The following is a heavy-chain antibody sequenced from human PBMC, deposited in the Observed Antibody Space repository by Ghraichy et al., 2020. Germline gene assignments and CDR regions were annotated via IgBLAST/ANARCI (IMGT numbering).Heavy chain of an antibody. V-gene: IGHV3-23*01. CDR2: ISGSGGSI. D-gene: IGHD1-26*01. CDR1: GLTFSNFA. Sequence: GGSLNISCAVSGLTFSNFAMAWVRQAPGKGLEWVSTISGSGGSIWYADSGKGRFIISRDNSRSTFYLQMNSLRAEDTAVYYCAKGKGSGSYVNWSFNIWGRGTPVTVSP. CDR3: AKGKGSGSYVNWSFNI. J-gene: IGHJ2*01.